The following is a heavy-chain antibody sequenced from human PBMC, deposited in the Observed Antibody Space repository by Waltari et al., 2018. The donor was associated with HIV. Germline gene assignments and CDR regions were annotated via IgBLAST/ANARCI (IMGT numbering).Heavy chain of an antibody. CDR2: IDTITGNP. CDR1: GYIFTKYA. J-gene: IGHJ5*02. D-gene: IGHD7-27*01. CDR3: AKLGNYNWLDP. V-gene: IGHV7-4-1*02. Sequence: QVQLVQSGSELKKPGASVKVSCKASGYIFTKYAMNWVRQAPGQGLEWMGWIDTITGNPTYAQGFTGRFVFSLDTSVSTAYLQISSLKTEDTAVYYCAKLGNYNWLDPWGQGTLVTVSS.